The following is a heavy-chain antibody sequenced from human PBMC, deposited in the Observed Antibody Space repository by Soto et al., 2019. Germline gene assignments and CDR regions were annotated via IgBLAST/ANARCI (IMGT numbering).Heavy chain of an antibody. V-gene: IGHV3-21*01. CDR1: GFTFSSYS. J-gene: IGHJ3*02. D-gene: IGHD6-13*01. CDR3: ARDPLAAAGNLNNAFDI. Sequence: PGGSLRLSCAASGFTFSSYSMSWVRQAPGKGLEWVSSISSSSSYIYYADSVKGRFTISRDNAKNSLYLQMNSLRAEDTAVYYCARDPLAAAGNLNNAFDIWGQGTMVTVSS. CDR2: ISSSSSYI.